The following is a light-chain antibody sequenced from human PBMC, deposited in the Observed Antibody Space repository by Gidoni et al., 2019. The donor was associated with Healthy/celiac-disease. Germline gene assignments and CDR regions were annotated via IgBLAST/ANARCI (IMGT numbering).Light chain of an antibody. V-gene: IGLV2-14*01. J-gene: IGLJ1*01. CDR2: DVS. Sequence: QSALPPPASVSASPGHSITISCTGTSSDVGGYNYVSWYQQHPGKAPKLMIYDVSNRPSGVSNRFSGSKSGNTASLTISGLQAEDEADYYCSSYTSSSTHDVFGTGTKVTVL. CDR1: SSDVGGYNY. CDR3: SSYTSSSTHDV.